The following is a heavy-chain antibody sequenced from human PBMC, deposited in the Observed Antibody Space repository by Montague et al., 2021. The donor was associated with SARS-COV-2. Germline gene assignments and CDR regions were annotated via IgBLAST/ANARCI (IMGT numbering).Heavy chain of an antibody. CDR2: ISDRGNT. D-gene: IGHD3-3*01. CDR1: GDSISNHY. Sequence: SETLSLTCSVSGDSISNHYWSWIRQPPGKGLEWIGYISDRGNTKYNTSLKSPVTISADTPKNQFSLRLCSVIAADTAVYYCARDRDFWSGYLVFYYGMDVWGQGTTVTVSS. V-gene: IGHV4-59*11. CDR3: ARDRDFWSGYLVFYYGMDV. J-gene: IGHJ6*02.